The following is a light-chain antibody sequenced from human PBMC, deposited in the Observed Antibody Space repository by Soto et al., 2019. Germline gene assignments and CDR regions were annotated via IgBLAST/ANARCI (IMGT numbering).Light chain of an antibody. Sequence: EIVLTQSPGTLSLSPGERATLSCRASQSVSSSYLAWYQQKPGQAPRHLIYGASSRATGIPDRFSGSGCGTGFTLTISRLEREDFAVYYWQQYGSSPLTFGGGTRVEIK. CDR2: GAS. CDR1: QSVSSSY. CDR3: QQYGSSPLT. V-gene: IGKV3-20*01. J-gene: IGKJ4*01.